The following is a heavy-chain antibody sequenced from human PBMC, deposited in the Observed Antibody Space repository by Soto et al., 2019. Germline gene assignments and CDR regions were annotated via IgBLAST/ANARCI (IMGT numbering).Heavy chain of an antibody. D-gene: IGHD6-13*01. Sequence: PGWSLRLSCAASGFSFSDYYMTWIRQAPGKGLEWVSYISSSGGTKYHADSVKGRFTISRDNAKNSLYLQMNSLRAEDTAVYYCARGYSSSWTYNWFDPWGQGTLVTVSS. CDR1: GFSFSDYY. J-gene: IGHJ5*02. CDR2: ISSSGGTK. CDR3: ARGYSSSWTYNWFDP. V-gene: IGHV3-11*01.